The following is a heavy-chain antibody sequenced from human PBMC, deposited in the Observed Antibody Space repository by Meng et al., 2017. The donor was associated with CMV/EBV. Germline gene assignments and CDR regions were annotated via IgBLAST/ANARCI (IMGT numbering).Heavy chain of an antibody. Sequence: GESLKISCAASGFTFSSYSMYWVRQAPGKGLEWGTSISSSSSYIYYADSVKGRFTISRDNAKNSLYLQMNSLRAEDTAVYYCARDDRIAARPPSFDYWGQGTLVTVSS. CDR3: ARDDRIAARPPSFDY. D-gene: IGHD6-6*01. V-gene: IGHV3-21*01. CDR1: GFTFSSYS. CDR2: ISSSSSYI. J-gene: IGHJ4*02.